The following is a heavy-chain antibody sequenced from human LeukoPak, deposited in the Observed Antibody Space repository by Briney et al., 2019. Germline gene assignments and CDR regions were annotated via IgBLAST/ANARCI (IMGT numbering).Heavy chain of an antibody. J-gene: IGHJ6*02. D-gene: IGHD2-2*01. Sequence: SETLSLTCTVSGGSISSGGYYWSWIRQHPGKGLEWIGYIYYSGSTYYNPSLKSRVTISVDTSKNQFSLKLSSVTAADAAVYYCARDKGPVPAADYYYYYGMDVWGQGTTVTVSS. CDR1: GGSISSGGYY. CDR2: IYYSGST. V-gene: IGHV4-31*03. CDR3: ARDKGPVPAADYYYYYGMDV.